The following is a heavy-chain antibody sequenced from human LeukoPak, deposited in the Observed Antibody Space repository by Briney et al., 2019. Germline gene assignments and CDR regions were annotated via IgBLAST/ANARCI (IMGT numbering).Heavy chain of an antibody. CDR3: ARDKARRSGWRRPGRDY. D-gene: IGHD6-19*01. CDR2: MNPNSGNT. J-gene: IGHJ4*02. CDR1: GYTFTSYD. Sequence: AASVKVSCKASGYTFTSYDINWVRQATGQGLEWMGWMNPNSGNTGYAQKFQGRVTITRNTSISTAYMELRSLRSDDTAVYYCARDKARRSGWRRPGRDYWGQGTLVTVSS. V-gene: IGHV1-8*03.